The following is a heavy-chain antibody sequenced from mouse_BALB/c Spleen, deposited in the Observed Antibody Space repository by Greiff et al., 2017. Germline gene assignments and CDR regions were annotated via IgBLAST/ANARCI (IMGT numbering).Heavy chain of an antibody. CDR1: GFSLTSYG. CDR2: IWSGGST. Sequence: QVQLQQSGPGLVQPSQSLSITCTVSGFSLTSYGVHWVRQSPGKGLEWLGVIWSGGSTDYNAAFISRLSISKDNSKSQVFFKMNSLQANDTAIYYCAREEDAMDYWGQGTSVTVSS. J-gene: IGHJ4*01. CDR3: AREEDAMDY. V-gene: IGHV2-2*02.